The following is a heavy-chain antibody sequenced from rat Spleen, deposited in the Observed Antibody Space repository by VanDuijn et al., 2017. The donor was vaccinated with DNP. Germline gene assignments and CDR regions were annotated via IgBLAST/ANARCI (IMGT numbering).Heavy chain of an antibody. D-gene: IGHD1-10*01. J-gene: IGHJ3*01. CDR2: ISTGGGNT. V-gene: IGHV5-25*01. Sequence: EVQLVESGGGLVQPGRSMKLSCAASGFTFSHYYMAWVRQAPTKGLEWVASISTGGGNTYYRDSVKGRFTISRDNAKNTLYLQMNSLRSEDMATYYCARPIYNNHGGFAYWGQGTLVTVSS. CDR1: GFTFSHYY. CDR3: ARPIYNNHGGFAY.